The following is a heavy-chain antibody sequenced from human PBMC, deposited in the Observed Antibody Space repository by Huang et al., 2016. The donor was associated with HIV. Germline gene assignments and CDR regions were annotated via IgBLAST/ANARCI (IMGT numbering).Heavy chain of an antibody. CDR1: GFSISSYW. Sequence: GGGLVQPGGSLRLSCAASGFSISSYWMHWVRQAPGKGLVWVSRINSDGSSTSYADSVKGRFTISRDNAKNTLYLQMNSLRAEDTAVYYCARDPRIQSWLNFVDYWGQGTLVSVSS. J-gene: IGHJ4*02. D-gene: IGHD3-22*01. CDR2: INSDGSST. V-gene: IGHV3-74*01. CDR3: ARDPRIQSWLNFVDY.